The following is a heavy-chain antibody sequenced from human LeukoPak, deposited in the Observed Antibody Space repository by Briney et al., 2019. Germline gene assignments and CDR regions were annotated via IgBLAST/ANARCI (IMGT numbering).Heavy chain of an antibody. CDR2: ISYDGSNK. CDR3: ARESSSSADDAFDI. Sequence: GGSLRLSCAASGFTFSSYAMHWVRQAPGKGLEWVAVISYDGSNKYYADSVKGRFTISRDNSKNTLYLQMNSLRAEDTAVYYCARESSSSADDAFDIWGQGTMVTVSS. D-gene: IGHD6-6*01. V-gene: IGHV3-30-3*01. J-gene: IGHJ3*02. CDR1: GFTFSSYA.